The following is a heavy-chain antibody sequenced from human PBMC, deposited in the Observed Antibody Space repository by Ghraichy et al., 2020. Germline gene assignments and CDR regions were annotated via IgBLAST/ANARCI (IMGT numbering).Heavy chain of an antibody. CDR2: ISYDGSTT. CDR3: ARGGYSNNWFGMDV. D-gene: IGHD4-11*01. CDR1: GFTFSTYT. V-gene: IGHV3-30*04. J-gene: IGHJ6*02. Sequence: GGSLRLSCAASGFTFSTYTMHWVRQAPGKGLEWGAVISYDGSTTYYADFVKGRFTISRDNSKNTLYVEMNSLRAEDTALYYCARGGYSNNWFGMDVWGQGATVTVSS.